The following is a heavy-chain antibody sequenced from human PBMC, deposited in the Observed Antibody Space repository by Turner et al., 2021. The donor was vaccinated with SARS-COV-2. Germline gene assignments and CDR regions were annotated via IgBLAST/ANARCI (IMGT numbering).Heavy chain of an antibody. CDR2: IDGGSST. Sequence: EVQLVESGGGLVEPGGSLRLPCAAPGLTVSSNYISWVRQAPGKGLEWVSVIDGGSSTYYADSVKGRFTISRDNSKNTLYLQMNSLRVEDTAVDSCAREAAAGNFHGWFDPWGQGTLVTVSS. D-gene: IGHD6-13*01. CDR1: GLTVSSNY. V-gene: IGHV3-66*01. J-gene: IGHJ5*02. CDR3: AREAAAGNFHGWFDP.